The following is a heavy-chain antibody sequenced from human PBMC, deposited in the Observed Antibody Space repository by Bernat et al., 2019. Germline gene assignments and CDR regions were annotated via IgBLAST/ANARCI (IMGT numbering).Heavy chain of an antibody. CDR1: GGSISSYY. J-gene: IGHJ4*02. Sequence: QVQLQESGPGLVKPSETLSLTCTVSGGSISSYYWSWIRQPPGKGLEWIGYIYYSGSTNYNPSLKSRVTITVDTSKNQFSLKLSSVTAADTAVYYYARDYYGSGSYFDYWGQGTLVTVSS. D-gene: IGHD3-10*01. CDR2: IYYSGST. V-gene: IGHV4-59*01. CDR3: ARDYYGSGSYFDY.